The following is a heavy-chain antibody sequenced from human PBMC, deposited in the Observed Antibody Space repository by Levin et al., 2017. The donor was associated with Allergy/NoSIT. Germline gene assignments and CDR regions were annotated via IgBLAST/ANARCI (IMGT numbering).Heavy chain of an antibody. CDR1: GFSFSSYW. Sequence: GGSLRLSCAASGFSFSSYWMSWVRQAPGKGLEWVANIKQDGSEKYYVDSVKGRFTISRDNAKNSLYLQMNSLRAEDTAVYYCARVSAYDFWSGSYYYYGMDVWGQGTTVTVSS. CDR3: ARVSAYDFWSGSYYYYGMDV. J-gene: IGHJ6*02. D-gene: IGHD3-3*01. CDR2: IKQDGSEK. V-gene: IGHV3-7*01.